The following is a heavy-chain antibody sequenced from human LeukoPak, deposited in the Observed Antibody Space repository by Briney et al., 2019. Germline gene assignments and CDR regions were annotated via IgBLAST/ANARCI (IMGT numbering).Heavy chain of an antibody. CDR3: ARRSSGWSDAFDI. CDR1: GFTFSTYS. J-gene: IGHJ3*02. Sequence: PGGSLRLSCAASGFTFSTYSMNWVRQAPGKGLEWVSSISSSSSYIYYADSVKGRFTTSRDNAKNSLYLQMNSLRAEDTAVYYCARRSSGWSDAFDIWGQGTMVTVSS. V-gene: IGHV3-21*01. CDR2: ISSSSSYI. D-gene: IGHD6-19*01.